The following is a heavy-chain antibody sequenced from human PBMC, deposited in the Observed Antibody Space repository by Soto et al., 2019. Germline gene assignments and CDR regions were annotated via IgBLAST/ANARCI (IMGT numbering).Heavy chain of an antibody. J-gene: IGHJ4*02. CDR3: AKAGCSGGTCYLYYFDY. V-gene: IGHV3-23*01. CDR2: ISGRGGNT. CDR1: GFTFSNYA. Sequence: EMQLLESGGGLVQPGGSQKLSCAASGFTFSNYAMSWVRQAPGKGLEWVSTISGRGGNTYYADSVKGRFTISRDNSRNTLYLQMDSLRVEDSAVYSCAKAGCSGGTCYLYYFDYWGQGALVTVSS. D-gene: IGHD2-15*01.